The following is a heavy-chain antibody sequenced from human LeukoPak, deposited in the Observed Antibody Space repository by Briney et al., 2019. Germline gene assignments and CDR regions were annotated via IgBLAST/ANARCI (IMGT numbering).Heavy chain of an antibody. V-gene: IGHV4-34*01. D-gene: IGHD1-26*01. CDR3: ASSSPARSYYPFDY. J-gene: IGHJ4*02. CDR2: INHSGST. CDR1: GGSFSGYY. Sequence: SETLSLTCAVYGGSFSGYYWSWIRQPPGKGLEWLGEINHSGSTNYNPSLKSRVTISVDTSKNQFSLKLSSVTAADTAVYYCASSSPARSYYPFDYWGQGTLVTVSS.